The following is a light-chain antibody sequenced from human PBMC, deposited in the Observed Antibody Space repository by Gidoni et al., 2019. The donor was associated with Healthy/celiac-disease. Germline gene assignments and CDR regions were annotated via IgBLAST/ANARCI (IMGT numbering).Light chain of an antibody. CDR1: SPNNGNNC. J-gene: IGLJ2*01. V-gene: IGLV1-51*01. Sequence: QSVLTQPPSVSAAPGQKVTISCSGSSPNNGNNCVSWYQQLPGTAPKLPIYGNNKRPSGIPDRFSGTKSGTSANLSITGLQTGGEADYYCGTWDSSLSAVVFGGGTKLTVL. CDR2: GNN. CDR3: GTWDSSLSAVV.